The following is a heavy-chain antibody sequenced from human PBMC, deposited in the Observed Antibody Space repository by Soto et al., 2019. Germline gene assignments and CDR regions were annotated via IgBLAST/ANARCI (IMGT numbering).Heavy chain of an antibody. CDR2: ISGSGGST. V-gene: IGHV3-23*01. CDR1: GFTFSSYA. D-gene: IGHD2-2*01. Sequence: EVQLLESGGGLVQPGGSLRLSCAASGFTFSSYAMSWVRQAPGKGLEWVSAISGSGGSTYYADSVKGRFTISGDNSKNTLYLQMNSLRAEDTAVYYCAKERRYCSSTSCSHYYYYMDVWGKGTTVTVSS. J-gene: IGHJ6*03. CDR3: AKERRYCSSTSCSHYYYYMDV.